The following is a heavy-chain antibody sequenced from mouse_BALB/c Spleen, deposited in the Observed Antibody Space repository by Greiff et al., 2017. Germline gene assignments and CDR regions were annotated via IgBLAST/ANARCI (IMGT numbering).Heavy chain of an antibody. D-gene: IGHD2-4*01. CDR3: ARATMITAWFAY. Sequence: EVQLQQSGAELVKPGASVKLSCTASGFNIKDTYMHWVKQRPEQGLEWIGRIDPANGNTKYDPKFQGKATIPADTSSNTAYLQLSSLTSEDTAVYYCARATMITAWFAYWGQGTLVTVSA. CDR2: IDPANGNT. V-gene: IGHV14-3*02. J-gene: IGHJ3*01. CDR1: GFNIKDTY.